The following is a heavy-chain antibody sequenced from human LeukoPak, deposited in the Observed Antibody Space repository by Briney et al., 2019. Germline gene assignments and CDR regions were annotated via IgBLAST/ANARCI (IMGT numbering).Heavy chain of an antibody. V-gene: IGHV3-48*03. CDR3: ARQPRSSSWYVPHWFDP. Sequence: GGSLRLSCAASGFTFSSYEMNWVPQAPGKGLEWVSYISSSGSTIYYADSVKGRFTISRDNAKNSLYLQMNSLRAEDTAVYYCARQPRSSSWYVPHWFDPWGQGTLVTVSS. CDR1: GFTFSSYE. CDR2: ISSSGSTI. J-gene: IGHJ5*02. D-gene: IGHD6-13*01.